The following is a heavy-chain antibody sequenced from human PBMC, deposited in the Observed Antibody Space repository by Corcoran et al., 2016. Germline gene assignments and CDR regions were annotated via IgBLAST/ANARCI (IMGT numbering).Heavy chain of an antibody. V-gene: IGHV1-18*01. CDR3: ARRITIFGVAAPVYYFDY. Sequence: QVQLVQSGAEVKKPGASVKVSCKASGYTFTSYGISWVRQAPGQGLEWMGWISAYNGNTNYAQKLQGRVTMTTDTSTSTAYMELRSLRSDDTAVHYCARRITIFGVAAPVYYFDYWGQGTLVTVSS. CDR1: GYTFTSYG. J-gene: IGHJ4*02. D-gene: IGHD3-3*01. CDR2: ISAYNGNT.